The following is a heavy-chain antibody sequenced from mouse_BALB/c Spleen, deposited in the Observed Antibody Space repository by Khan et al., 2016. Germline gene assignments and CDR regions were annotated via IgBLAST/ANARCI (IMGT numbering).Heavy chain of an antibody. Sequence: EVQLQESGPGLVKPSQSLSLTCTVTGFSITSDYAWNCIRQFPGNKLEWMGYISYSCSKSHNPSLKSRISITRDTPKNQFFLLSYSVTTEDTATYYCISSRTPTGFFDVLGAWTTVTVSS. CDR3: ISSRTPTGFFDV. CDR1: GFSITSDYA. V-gene: IGHV3-2*02. J-gene: IGHJ1*01. CDR2: ISYSCSK. D-gene: IGHD2-10*01.